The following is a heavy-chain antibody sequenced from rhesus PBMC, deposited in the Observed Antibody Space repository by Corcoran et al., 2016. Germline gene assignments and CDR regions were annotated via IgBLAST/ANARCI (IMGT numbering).Heavy chain of an antibody. CDR3: ARMSGSYFDAFDF. D-gene: IGHD3-16*01. Sequence: LQLQESGPGLVKPSETLSVTCAVSGGSISSSYWSWLRQAPGTGLEWIGYIYGSGSSTNYNPSLKSRVTLSVDTSKNQLSLKLSSVTTADTAVYYCARMSGSYFDAFDFWGQGLRVTVSS. CDR2: IYGSGSST. J-gene: IGHJ3*01. CDR1: GGSISSSY. V-gene: IGHV4-169*01.